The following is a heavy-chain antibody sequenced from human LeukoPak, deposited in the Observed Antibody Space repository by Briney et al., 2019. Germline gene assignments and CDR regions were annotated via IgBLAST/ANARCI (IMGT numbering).Heavy chain of an antibody. V-gene: IGHV1-2*02. J-gene: IGHJ3*02. CDR2: INPNSGGT. Sequence: ASVKVSCKASGGTFSSYAISWVRQAPGQGLEWMGWINPNSGGTNYAQKFQGRVTMTRDTSISTAYMELSRLRSDDTAVYYCARGSFESYDAFDIWGQGTMVTVSS. CDR1: GGTFSSYA. CDR3: ARGSFESYDAFDI. D-gene: IGHD1-26*01.